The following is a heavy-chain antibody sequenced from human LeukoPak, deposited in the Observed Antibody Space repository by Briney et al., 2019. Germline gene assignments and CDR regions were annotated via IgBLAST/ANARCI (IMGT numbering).Heavy chain of an antibody. J-gene: IGHJ6*02. Sequence: PSETLSLTCAVYGESFSGYYWSWIRQPPGKGLEWIGEINHSGSTNYNPSLKSRVTISVDTSKNQFSLKLSSVTAADTAVYYCARGSYCSSTSCYTRHKYYYYGMDVWGQGTTVTVSS. CDR3: ARGSYCSSTSCYTRHKYYYYGMDV. V-gene: IGHV4-34*01. D-gene: IGHD2-2*02. CDR2: INHSGST. CDR1: GESFSGYY.